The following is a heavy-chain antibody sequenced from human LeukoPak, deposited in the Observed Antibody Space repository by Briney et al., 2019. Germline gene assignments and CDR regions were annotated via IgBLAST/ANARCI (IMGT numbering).Heavy chain of an antibody. Sequence: PGGSLRLSCAASGFTFSSYAMSWVRQAPGKGLEWVSDISGRGDSTYYADSVKGRFTISRDNSKNTLYLQMNSLRAEDTAVYYCAKGTLDIVVVPAAPKVYYFDYWGQGTLVTVSS. CDR2: ISGRGDST. V-gene: IGHV3-23*01. CDR1: GFTFSSYA. J-gene: IGHJ4*02. D-gene: IGHD2-2*01. CDR3: AKGTLDIVVVPAAPKVYYFDY.